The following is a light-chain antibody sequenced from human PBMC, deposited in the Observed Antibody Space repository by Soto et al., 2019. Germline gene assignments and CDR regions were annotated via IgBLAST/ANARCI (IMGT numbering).Light chain of an antibody. CDR1: RSISTY. CDR3: QQYGSSPFT. V-gene: IGKV3-11*01. J-gene: IGKJ2*01. Sequence: ETVLTQSPATLSLSPGERATLSCRASRSISTYLAWYQQKPGQAPRLLIYEALNRATGIPARFSGSGSGTDFTLTISSLEPEDFAVYYCQQYGSSPFTFGQGTKLEI. CDR2: EAL.